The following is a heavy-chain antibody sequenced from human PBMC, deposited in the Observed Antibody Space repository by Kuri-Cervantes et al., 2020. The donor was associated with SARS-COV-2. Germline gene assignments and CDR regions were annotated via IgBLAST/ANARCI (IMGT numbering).Heavy chain of an antibody. Sequence: ESLKISCTVSGDSITTSPYYWAWVRQPPGKVLEWIGSFYYGGSTYYNPSLKSRVTISVDRSKNQFSLKLSSVTAADTAVYYCARVGYSSGRHDYWGQGTLVTVSS. CDR1: GDSITTSPYY. J-gene: IGHJ4*02. CDR2: FYYGGST. V-gene: IGHV4-39*07. CDR3: ARVGYSSGRHDY. D-gene: IGHD5-18*01.